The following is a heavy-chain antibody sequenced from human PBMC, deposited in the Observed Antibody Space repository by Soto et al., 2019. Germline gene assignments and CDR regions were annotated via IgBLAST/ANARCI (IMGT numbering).Heavy chain of an antibody. J-gene: IGHJ4*02. D-gene: IGHD1-26*01. CDR3: ARIFSKVGAPSYYFDY. V-gene: IGHV2-70*01. Sequence: ASGPTLVNPTQTLTLTCTFSGFSLSTSGMCVSWIRQPPGKALEWLALIDWDDDKYYSTSLKTRLTISKDTSKNQVVLTMTNMDPVDTATYYCARIFSKVGAPSYYFDYWGQGTLVTVSS. CDR1: GFSLSTSGMC. CDR2: IDWDDDK.